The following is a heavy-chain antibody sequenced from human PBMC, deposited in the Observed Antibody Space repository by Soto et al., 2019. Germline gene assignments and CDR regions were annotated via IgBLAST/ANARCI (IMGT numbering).Heavy chain of an antibody. J-gene: IGHJ4*02. D-gene: IGHD3-10*01. CDR1: GFSFSNYA. CDR3: AKESANHFTYYFDY. CDR2: ISVRGGST. Sequence: PGGSLRLSCVASGFSFSNYAMNWVRQAPGKGLEWVSGISVRGGSTYYADSVTGRFTISRDNSNNTLYLQMHSLRAGDSAIYYCAKESANHFTYYFDYWGQGTLGTVSS. V-gene: IGHV3-23*01.